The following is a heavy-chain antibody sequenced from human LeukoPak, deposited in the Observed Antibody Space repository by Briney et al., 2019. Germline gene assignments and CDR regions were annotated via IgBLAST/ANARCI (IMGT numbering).Heavy chain of an antibody. CDR3: ARESNYGDYDSDY. J-gene: IGHJ4*02. Sequence: ASVKVSCKASGYTFTSYYMHWVRQAPGQGLEWMGIINPSGGSTSYAQKFQGRVTMTTDTSTSTAYMGLRSLRSDDTAVYYCARESNYGDYDSDYWGQGTLVTVSS. CDR2: INPSGGST. CDR1: GYTFTSYY. D-gene: IGHD4-17*01. V-gene: IGHV1-46*01.